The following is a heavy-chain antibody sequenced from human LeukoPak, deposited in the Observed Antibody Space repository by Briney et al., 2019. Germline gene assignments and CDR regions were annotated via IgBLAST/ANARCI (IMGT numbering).Heavy chain of an antibody. V-gene: IGHV4-59*08. Sequence: DPSETLSLTCTVSGGSISSYYWSWIRQPPGKGLEWIGYIYYSGSTNYNPSLKSRVTISVDTSKNQFSLKLSSVTAADTAVYYCASSGGGSSDYWGQGTLVTVSS. D-gene: IGHD1-26*01. CDR3: ASSGGGSSDY. CDR1: GGSISSYY. J-gene: IGHJ4*02. CDR2: IYYSGST.